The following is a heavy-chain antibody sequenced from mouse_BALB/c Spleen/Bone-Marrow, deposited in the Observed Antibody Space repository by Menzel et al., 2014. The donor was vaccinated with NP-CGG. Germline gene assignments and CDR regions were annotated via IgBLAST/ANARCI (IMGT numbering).Heavy chain of an antibody. Sequence: VQLQQSGVELVKPGASVKLSCKASGNTFTSYDINWVMQRPEKGLEWIGWIFPGDSTTKNNEKFKGKATLSTDKSSSTVHMQLCRLTSEDSTVDHYVRARLPDWYFDVCGAGPTVTLSS. CDR2: IFPGDSTT. CDR3: VRARLPDWYFDV. J-gene: IGHJ1*01. D-gene: IGHD1-2*01. CDR1: GNTFTSYD. V-gene: IGHV1-85*01.